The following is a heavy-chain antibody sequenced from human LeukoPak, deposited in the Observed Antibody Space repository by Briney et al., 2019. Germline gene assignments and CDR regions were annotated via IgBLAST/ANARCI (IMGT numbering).Heavy chain of an antibody. J-gene: IGHJ4*02. CDR2: ISGSGGST. CDR1: GFTFSSYA. D-gene: IGHD6-19*01. Sequence: PGGSLRLSCAASGFTFSSYAMSWVRQAPGKGLEWVSAISGSGGSTYYADSVKGRFTISRDNSKNTLYLQMNSLRAEDTAVYYCAKGYSSGWSSYYFDYWGQGTLVTVSS. CDR3: AKGYSSGWSSYYFDY. V-gene: IGHV3-23*01.